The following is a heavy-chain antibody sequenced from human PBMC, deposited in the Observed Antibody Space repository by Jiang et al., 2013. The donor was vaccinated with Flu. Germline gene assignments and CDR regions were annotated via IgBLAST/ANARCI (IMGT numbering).Heavy chain of an antibody. D-gene: IGHD4-17*01. Sequence: QLVESGGGLVQPGGSLRLSCAASGFTFSNYEMNWVRQAPGKGLEWISYISASGSTIYYADSVKGRFTISRDNAKNSLYLQMNSMRAEDTALYYCARDNDGDYYFDYWGQGTLATVSS. V-gene: IGHV3-48*03. CDR2: ISASGSTI. J-gene: IGHJ4*02. CDR3: ARDNDGDYYFDY. CDR1: GFTFSNYE.